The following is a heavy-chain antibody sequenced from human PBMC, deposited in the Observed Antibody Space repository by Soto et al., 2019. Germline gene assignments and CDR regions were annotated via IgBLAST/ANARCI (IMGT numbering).Heavy chain of an antibody. V-gene: IGHV1-46*01. Sequence: ASVKVSCKASGYTFTSYYMHWVRQAPGQGLEWMGIINPSGGSTSYAQKFQGRVTMTEDTSTDTAYMELSSLRSEDTAVYYCATVPRHGTTVTTWDAFDIWGQGTMVTVSS. CDR1: GYTFTSYY. J-gene: IGHJ3*02. D-gene: IGHD4-17*01. CDR2: INPSGGST. CDR3: ATVPRHGTTVTTWDAFDI.